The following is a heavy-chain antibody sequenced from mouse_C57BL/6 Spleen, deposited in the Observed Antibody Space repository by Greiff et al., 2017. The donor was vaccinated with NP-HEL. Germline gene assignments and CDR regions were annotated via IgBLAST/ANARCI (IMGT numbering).Heavy chain of an antibody. CDR3: ARWLLRYFDY. CDR1: GYTFTDYY. D-gene: IGHD2-3*01. V-gene: IGHV1-26*01. CDR2: INPHNGGT. J-gene: IGHJ2*01. Sequence: EVKLQESGPELVKPGASVKISCKASGYTFTDYYMNWVKQSHGKSLEWIGDINPHNGGTSYNQKFKGKATLTVDKSSSTAYMELRSLTSEDSAVYYCARWLLRYFDYWGQGTTLTVSS.